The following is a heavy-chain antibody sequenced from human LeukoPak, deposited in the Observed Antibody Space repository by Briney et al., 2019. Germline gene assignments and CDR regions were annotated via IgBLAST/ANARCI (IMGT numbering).Heavy chain of an antibody. CDR3: ARGGTYYDSSGYYRSVAFDN. Sequence: ASVKVSCKASGYTFTGYYMHWVRQAPGQGLEWMGWINPNSGGTNYAQKFQGRVTMTRDTSISTAYMELSRLRSDDTAVYYCARGGTYYDSSGYYRSVAFDNWGQGTMVTVSS. V-gene: IGHV1-2*02. CDR2: INPNSGGT. CDR1: GYTFTGYY. J-gene: IGHJ3*02. D-gene: IGHD3-22*01.